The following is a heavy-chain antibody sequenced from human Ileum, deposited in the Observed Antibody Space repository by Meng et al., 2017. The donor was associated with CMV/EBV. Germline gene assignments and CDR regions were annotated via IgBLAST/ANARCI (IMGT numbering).Heavy chain of an antibody. J-gene: IGHJ5*02. CDR1: GGSISNYY. D-gene: IGHD2-2*01. Sequence: GPLAQCGPRLVKTSQTLSLTCTVCGGSISNYYWNWIRQPAGKELEWIGRMYSSGSTKNNPPLKSRVTMSVDTSQNQFSLKLNSVTAADTAVYYCARDREWGCTSSSCQTNWFDPWGQGTLVTVSS. CDR2: MYSSGST. V-gene: IGHV4-4*07. CDR3: ARDREWGCTSSSCQTNWFDP.